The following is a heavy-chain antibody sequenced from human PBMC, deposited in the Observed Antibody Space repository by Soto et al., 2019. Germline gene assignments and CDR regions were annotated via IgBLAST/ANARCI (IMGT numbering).Heavy chain of an antibody. CDR1: GFTFRNHA. V-gene: IGHV3-23*01. CDR2: ITATGSAT. J-gene: IGHJ4*02. Sequence: EVQLLESGGALVQPGGSLRLSCAASGFTFRNHAMTWVRQAPGQGLEYVSSITATGSATFYAASVRGRFAISRDNAKSTLFLQMSSLRAEDTALYHCAKGVADRGIDSWGQGTLVTVSS. CDR3: AKGVADRGIDS.